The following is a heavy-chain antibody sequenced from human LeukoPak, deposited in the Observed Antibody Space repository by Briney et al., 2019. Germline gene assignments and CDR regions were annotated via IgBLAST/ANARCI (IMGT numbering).Heavy chain of an antibody. CDR3: ARDLTGPYDH. Sequence: GGSLRLSCAASGFTFSSYWMSWVRQAPEKGLEWVANIKQDGSEKYYVDSVKGRFTISRDSGKNSLYLQMNSLRAEDTAVYSCARDLTGPYDHWGQGTLVTVSS. V-gene: IGHV3-7*01. D-gene: IGHD3-22*01. J-gene: IGHJ4*02. CDR1: GFTFSSYW. CDR2: IKQDGSEK.